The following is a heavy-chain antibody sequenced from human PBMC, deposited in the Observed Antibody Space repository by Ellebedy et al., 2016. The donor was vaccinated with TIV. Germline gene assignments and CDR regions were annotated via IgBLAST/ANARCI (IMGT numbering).Heavy chain of an antibody. J-gene: IGHJ4*02. CDR2: IYSGGST. CDR1: GFTVSSNY. V-gene: IGHV3-53*01. D-gene: IGHD3-3*01. Sequence: GESLKISXAASGFTVSSNYMSWVRQAPGKGLEWVSVIYSGGSTYYADSVKGRFTISRDNSKNTLYLQMNSLRAEDTAVYYCARNPRLLRFLEWLSKPFYFDYWGQGTLVTVSS. CDR3: ARNPRLLRFLEWLSKPFYFDY.